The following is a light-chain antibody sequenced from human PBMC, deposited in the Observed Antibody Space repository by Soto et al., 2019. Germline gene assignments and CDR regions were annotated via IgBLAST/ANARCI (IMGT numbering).Light chain of an antibody. V-gene: IGKV1-5*03. CDR3: QQYNSYPS. Sequence: DIKMTQSPSTLSASVGDRVTITCRASQSISSWLAWYQQKPGKAPKLLIYKASSLESGVPSRFGGSGSGTEFTLTISSLQPDDFATYYCQQYNSYPSFGGGTKVEIK. CDR2: KAS. J-gene: IGKJ4*01. CDR1: QSISSW.